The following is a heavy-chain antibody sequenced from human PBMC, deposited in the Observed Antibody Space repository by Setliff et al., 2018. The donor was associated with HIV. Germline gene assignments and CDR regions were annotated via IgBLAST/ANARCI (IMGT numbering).Heavy chain of an antibody. CDR1: GGSISGGGYY. CDR2: IYYIGNT. Sequence: PSETLSLTCTVSGGSISGGGYYWSWIRQHPGKGLDWIGNIYYIGNTDYNPSLKSRVTISIDTSKNQFPLKLSSVTAADTAIYYCARVPRITTLRNAFDIWGQGTMVT. J-gene: IGHJ3*02. CDR3: ARVPRITTLRNAFDI. D-gene: IGHD3-3*01. V-gene: IGHV4-31*03.